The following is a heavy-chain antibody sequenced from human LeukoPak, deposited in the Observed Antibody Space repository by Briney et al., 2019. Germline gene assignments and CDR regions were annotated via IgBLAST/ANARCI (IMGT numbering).Heavy chain of an antibody. CDR3: ARDTGDTAMVLYYYYYYMDV. CDR1: GFTFSRHW. CDR2: IKRDGREK. J-gene: IGHJ6*03. V-gene: IGHV3-7*01. D-gene: IGHD5-18*01. Sequence: PGGSLRLSCAASGFTFSRHWMTWVRQAPGKGLEWVANIKRDGREKNYVDSVKGRFSISRDNVENSLHLQMNSLRAEDTAVYYCARDTGDTAMVLYYYYYYMDVWGKGTTATVSS.